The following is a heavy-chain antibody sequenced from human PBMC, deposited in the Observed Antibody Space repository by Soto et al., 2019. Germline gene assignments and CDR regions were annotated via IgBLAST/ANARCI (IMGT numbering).Heavy chain of an antibody. CDR2: INNDGSDT. CDR3: VRDKPHNWFAP. Sequence: EEQVVESGGGLVQPGGSLRLSCAASGFTFSSYWMHWVRQAPGKGLVWVSRINNDGSDTTYAESVKGRFTISRDNAKNTVYLQMNSLRAEDTAVYYCVRDKPHNWFAPWGQGTPVTVSS. V-gene: IGHV3-74*01. J-gene: IGHJ5*02. CDR1: GFTFSSYW.